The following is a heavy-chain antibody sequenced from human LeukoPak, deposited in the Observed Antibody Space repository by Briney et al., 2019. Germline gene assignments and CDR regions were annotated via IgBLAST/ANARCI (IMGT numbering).Heavy chain of an antibody. CDR1: GFIFSNYY. CDR3: ARDDLYQEGTDSYYGNFHH. CDR2: IKHDGSET. Sequence: SGGSLRLSCAASGFIFSNYYMSWVRQAPGKGLEWVANIKHDGSETYYGDSVKGRFTISRDNAKDSLYLQMNSLRAEDSAIYYCARDDLYQEGTDSYYGNFHHWGQGTLATVSS. V-gene: IGHV3-7*01. J-gene: IGHJ1*01. D-gene: IGHD3-22*01.